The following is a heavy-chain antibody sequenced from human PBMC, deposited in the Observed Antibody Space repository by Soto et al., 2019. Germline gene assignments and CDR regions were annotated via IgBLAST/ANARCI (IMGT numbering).Heavy chain of an antibody. J-gene: IGHJ5*02. CDR3: ARDLSLYSSSWYWFDP. D-gene: IGHD6-13*01. CDR1: GGTFSSYA. V-gene: IGHV1-69*13. CDR2: IIPIFGTA. Sequence: ASVKVSCKASGGTFSSYAISWVRQAPGQGLEWMGGIIPIFGTANYAQKFQGTVTITADESTSTAYMELSSLRSEDTAVYYCARDLSLYSSSWYWFDPWGQGTLVTVSS.